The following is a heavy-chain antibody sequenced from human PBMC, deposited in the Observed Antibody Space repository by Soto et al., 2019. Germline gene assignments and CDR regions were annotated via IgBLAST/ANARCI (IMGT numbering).Heavy chain of an antibody. J-gene: IGHJ1*01. Sequence: QVQLVESGGGVVQPGTSLRVSCVGSGFTFRSYVIHWVRQAPGKGLEWVALTSYDGSDKYYGDSVRGRFTISRGNSRNTVDLEVDRLIFEDTALYYCARWETRGGLDVWGQGTLVSVSS. CDR2: TSYDGSDK. CDR1: GFTFRSYV. V-gene: IGHV3-30*19. CDR3: ARWETRGGLDV. D-gene: IGHD1-26*01.